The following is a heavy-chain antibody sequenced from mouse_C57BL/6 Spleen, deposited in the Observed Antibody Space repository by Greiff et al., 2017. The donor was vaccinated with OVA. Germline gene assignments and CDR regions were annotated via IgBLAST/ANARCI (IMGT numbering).Heavy chain of an antibody. CDR2: IHPNSGST. D-gene: IGHD2-5*01. V-gene: IGHV1-64*01. Sequence: QVQLQQPGAELVKPGASVKLSCKASGYTFTSYWMHWVKQRPGQGLEWIGMIHPNSGSTNYNEKFKSKATLTVDTSSSTAYMQLSSLTSEDSAVYYCARSVAYYSNYVNAMDYWGQGTSVTVSS. CDR3: ARSVAYYSNYVNAMDY. J-gene: IGHJ4*01. CDR1: GYTFTSYW.